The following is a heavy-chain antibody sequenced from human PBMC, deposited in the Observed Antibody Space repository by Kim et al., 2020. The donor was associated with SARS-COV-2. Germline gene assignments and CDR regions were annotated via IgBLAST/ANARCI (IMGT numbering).Heavy chain of an antibody. J-gene: IGHJ4*02. CDR2: INNDGTNT. CDR3: TKGYEN. CDR1: GFTFTNYW. Sequence: GGSLRLSCAASGFTFTNYWMHWVRQVPGKGLVWVAGINNDGTNTFYADSVRGRYTISRDNSKNTVYLQMNSLGGEDTALYYFTKGYENWGQGTLVTVSS. D-gene: IGHD2-2*01. V-gene: IGHV3-74*01.